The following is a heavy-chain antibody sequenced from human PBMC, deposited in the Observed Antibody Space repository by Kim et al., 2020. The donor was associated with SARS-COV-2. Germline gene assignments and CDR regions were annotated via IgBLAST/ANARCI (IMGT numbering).Heavy chain of an antibody. Sequence: GGSLRLSCAASGFAFSSSAMYWVRQAPGKGLEWVASASGYDGNTYYADSVKGRLTISRDNSKNTVRLQMDSLRAEDTAVYYCAKPAVGRGKSFGFDSWGQGTLVTVSS. V-gene: IGHV3-23*01. D-gene: IGHD5-18*01. CDR2: ASGYDGNT. CDR1: GFAFSSSA. CDR3: AKPAVGRGKSFGFDS. J-gene: IGHJ4*02.